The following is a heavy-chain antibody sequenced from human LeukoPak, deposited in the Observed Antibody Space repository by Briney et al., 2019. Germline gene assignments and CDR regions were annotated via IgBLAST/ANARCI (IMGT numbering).Heavy chain of an antibody. D-gene: IGHD3-22*01. Sequence: GESLKISCKGSGYSFTSYWIGWVRQMPGKGLEWMGIIYPGDSDTRYSPSFQGQVTISADKSIITAYLQWRSLKASDTAMYYCARLLSGSYYDSSGYPGNAFDIWGQGTMVTVSS. J-gene: IGHJ3*02. CDR1: GYSFTSYW. CDR3: ARLLSGSYYDSSGYPGNAFDI. CDR2: IYPGDSDT. V-gene: IGHV5-51*01.